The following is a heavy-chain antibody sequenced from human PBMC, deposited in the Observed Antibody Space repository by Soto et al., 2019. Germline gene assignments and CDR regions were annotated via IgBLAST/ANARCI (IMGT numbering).Heavy chain of an antibody. D-gene: IGHD1-1*01. V-gene: IGHV3-66*01. J-gene: IGHJ3*02. Sequence: EVQLVEFGGGLVQPGGSLRLSCAASGFNVNNNYMSWVRQAPGKGLEWASIIYRGGDTYYADSVKGRFSISRDKSKNTLYLQMKSLRAEDTAVYYCARDSHDVDLFDAFDIWGQGTMVTVSS. CDR1: GFNVNNNY. CDR2: IYRGGDT. CDR3: ARDSHDVDLFDAFDI.